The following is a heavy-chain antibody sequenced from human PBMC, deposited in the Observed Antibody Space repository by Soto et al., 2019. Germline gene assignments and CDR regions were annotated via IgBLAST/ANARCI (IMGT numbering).Heavy chain of an antibody. CDR2: IFSNDEK. J-gene: IGHJ6*02. CDR1: GFSLSNARMG. CDR3: ARGYYDFLHYYYYGMDV. V-gene: IGHV2-26*01. Sequence: SGLTLVKPTETLTLTCTVSGFSLSNARMGVSWIRQPPGKALEWLAHIFSNDEKSYSTSLKSRLTISKDTSKSQVVLTMTNMDPVDTATYYCARGYYDFLHYYYYGMDVWGQGTTVTVSS. D-gene: IGHD3-3*01.